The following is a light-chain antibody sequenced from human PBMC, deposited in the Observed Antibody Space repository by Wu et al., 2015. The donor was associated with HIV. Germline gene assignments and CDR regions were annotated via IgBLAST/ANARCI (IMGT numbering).Light chain of an antibody. V-gene: IGKV3-15*01. CDR1: QSVGTY. CDR2: DAS. Sequence: EIVLTQSPATLSLSPGERATLSCRASQSVGTYLAWYQQKPGQAPRLLIYDASTRATGVPARFSGSGSGTEFTLTVNSMQSEDFAVYYCQQYHKWPPKTFGQGTKVEIK. CDR3: QQYHKWPPKT. J-gene: IGKJ1*01.